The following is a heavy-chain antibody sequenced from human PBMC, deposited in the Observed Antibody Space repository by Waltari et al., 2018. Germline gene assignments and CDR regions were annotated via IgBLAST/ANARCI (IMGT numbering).Heavy chain of an antibody. Sequence: QVQLQESGPGLVKPSQTLSLTCTVSGGSISSGGYYWTWTRQHPGKGLEWIGYIYYSGSTYYNPSLKSRVTISVDTSKNQFSLKLSSVTAADTAVYYCARGILEWLSFDYWGQGTLVTVSS. D-gene: IGHD3-3*01. V-gene: IGHV4-31*03. CDR3: ARGILEWLSFDY. J-gene: IGHJ4*02. CDR2: IYYSGST. CDR1: GGSISSGGYY.